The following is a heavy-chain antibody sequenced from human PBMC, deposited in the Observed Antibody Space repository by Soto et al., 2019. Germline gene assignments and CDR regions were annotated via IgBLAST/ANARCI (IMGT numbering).Heavy chain of an antibody. Sequence: EVQLAESGGGLAQPGGSLRLSCAAAGFTLSGYAMDWVRQAPGKGLEYVSGISSNGVGTYYANSVQGRFTISRDNSKHTVYLQMGSLIPEDMAVYYCARRALPDFYYMVVWGKGPTVTVSS. CDR2: ISSNGVGT. J-gene: IGHJ6*03. CDR3: ARRALPDFYYMVV. CDR1: GFTLSGYA. V-gene: IGHV3-64*01.